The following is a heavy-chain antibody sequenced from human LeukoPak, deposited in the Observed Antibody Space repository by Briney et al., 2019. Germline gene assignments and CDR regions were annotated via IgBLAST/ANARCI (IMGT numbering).Heavy chain of an antibody. Sequence: SETLSLTCAVSGGSIRNSSFYWGWIRQPPGKGLEWIGYIYHSGSTYYNPSLKSRVTISVDRSKNQFSLKLSSVTAADTAVYYCARASGGYWYFDLWGRGTLVTVSS. CDR2: IYHSGST. V-gene: IGHV4-30-2*01. CDR1: GGSIRNSSFY. D-gene: IGHD4-23*01. CDR3: ARASGGYWYFDL. J-gene: IGHJ2*01.